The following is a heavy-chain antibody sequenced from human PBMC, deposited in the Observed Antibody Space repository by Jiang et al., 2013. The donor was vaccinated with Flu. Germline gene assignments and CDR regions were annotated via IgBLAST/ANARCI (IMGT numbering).Heavy chain of an antibody. CDR2: INRSGNT. Sequence: LLKPSETLSLTCAVYGGSFSGYYWSWIRQSPGKGLEWIGEINRSGNTNYNPSLKSRVTFSVDTSKNQFSLKMSSVTAADTAVYYCARDSDGWLTDDYESSGYYFDFWGQGALVTVSS. D-gene: IGHD3-22*01. V-gene: IGHV4-34*01. J-gene: IGHJ4*02. CDR3: ARDSDGWLTDDYESSGYYFDF. CDR1: GGSFSGYY.